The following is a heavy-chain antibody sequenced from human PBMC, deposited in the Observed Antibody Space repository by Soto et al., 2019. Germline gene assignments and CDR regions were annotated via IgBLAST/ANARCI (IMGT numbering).Heavy chain of an antibody. CDR2: KHYSGIT. V-gene: IGHV4-31*03. CDR3: ATYYYASGTYSHLFDH. Sequence: QVQLQESGPGLVKPSQTPSLTCIVSGGFISNDVYYWSWIRQHPGKGLEWIGYKHYSGITYLNPSLKSRVMISVDTSQNQFSLRLSSVTAADTAVYYCATYYYASGTYSHLFDHWGQGTLVTVSS. D-gene: IGHD3-10*01. CDR1: GGFISNDVYY. J-gene: IGHJ4*02.